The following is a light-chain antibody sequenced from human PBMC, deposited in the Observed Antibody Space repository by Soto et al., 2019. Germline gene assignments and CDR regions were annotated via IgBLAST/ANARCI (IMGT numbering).Light chain of an antibody. CDR2: DAS. V-gene: IGKV1-33*01. CDR3: QQYDNLPRVT. J-gene: IGKJ3*01. CDR1: QDISNY. Sequence: DIPMTQSPSSLSASVGDRVTITCQASQDISNYLNWYQQKPGKAPKLLIYDASNLETGVPSRFSGSGSGTDFTLTISSLQPEDIATYYCQQYDNLPRVTFGPGTKVDIK.